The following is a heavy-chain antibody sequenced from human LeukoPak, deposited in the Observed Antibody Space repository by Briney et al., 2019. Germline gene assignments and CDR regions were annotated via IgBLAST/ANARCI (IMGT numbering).Heavy chain of an antibody. CDR1: GGSISSSSLY. CDR2: VYYSGST. Sequence: SETLSITCTVSGGSISSSSLYWDWIRQPPGKGLEWIGTVYYSGSTYYNPSLKSRVTISVDTSKNQFSLKLSSVTAADTAVYYCARNASSLGAGAFDIWGQGTMVTVSS. CDR3: ARNASSLGAGAFDI. J-gene: IGHJ3*02. V-gene: IGHV4-39*01. D-gene: IGHD2-2*01.